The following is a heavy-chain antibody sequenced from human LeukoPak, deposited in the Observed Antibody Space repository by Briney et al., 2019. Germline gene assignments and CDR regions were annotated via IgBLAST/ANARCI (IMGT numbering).Heavy chain of an antibody. CDR1: GYTFTELS. CDR3: ARAEYYYDSSGYYYYYYYMDV. J-gene: IGHJ6*03. V-gene: IGHV1-24*01. Sequence: ASVKVSCKASGYTFTELSMHWVRQAPGKGLEWMGGFDPEDGETIYAQKFQGRVTMTEDTSTDTAYMELRSLRSDDTAAYYCARAEYYYDSSGYYYYYYYMDVWGKGTTVTVSS. D-gene: IGHD3-22*01. CDR2: FDPEDGET.